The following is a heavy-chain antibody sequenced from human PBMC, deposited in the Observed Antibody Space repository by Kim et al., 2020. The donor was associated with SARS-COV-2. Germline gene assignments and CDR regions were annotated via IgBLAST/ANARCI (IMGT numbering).Heavy chain of an antibody. CDR2: IYHSGST. Sequence: SETLSLTCAVSGGSISSSNWWSWVRQPPGKGLEWIGEIYHSGSTNYNPSLKSRVTISVDKSKNQFSLQMSSVTAADTAVYYCARKLVAAAGNKLYYYYGLDVWGQGTTVTVSS. V-gene: IGHV4-4*02. CDR3: ARKLVAAAGNKLYYYYGLDV. J-gene: IGHJ6*02. D-gene: IGHD6-13*01. CDR1: GGSISSSNW.